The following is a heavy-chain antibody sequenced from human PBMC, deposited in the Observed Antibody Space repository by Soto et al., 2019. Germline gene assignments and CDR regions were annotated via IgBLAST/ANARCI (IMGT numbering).Heavy chain of an antibody. D-gene: IGHD6-19*01. J-gene: IGHJ4*02. CDR2: INYSGST. Sequence: SETLSLTCTVSGCSISSGGYYWSRIRQHPGKGLEWIGYINYSGSTYYNPSLKSRVTISVDTSKNQFSLKLSSVTAADTAVYYCARDTRGGYSSGWSGLDYWGQGTLVTVSS. CDR3: ARDTRGGYSSGWSGLDY. CDR1: GCSISSGGYY. V-gene: IGHV4-31*03.